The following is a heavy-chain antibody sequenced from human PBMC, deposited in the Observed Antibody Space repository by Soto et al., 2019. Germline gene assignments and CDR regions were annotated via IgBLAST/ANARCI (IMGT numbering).Heavy chain of an antibody. CDR3: ARVGGIDDAFDI. CDR1: GFTFSSYW. Sequence: GGSLRLSCAASGFTFSSYWMCWVRQAPGKGLEWVANIKQDGSEKYYVDSVKGRFTISRDNAKNSLYLQMNSLRAEDTAVYYWARVGGIDDAFDIWGQGTMVTVSS. J-gene: IGHJ3*02. V-gene: IGHV3-7*03. CDR2: IKQDGSEK.